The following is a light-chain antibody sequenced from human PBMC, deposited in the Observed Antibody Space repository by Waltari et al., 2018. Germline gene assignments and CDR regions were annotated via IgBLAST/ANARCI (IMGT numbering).Light chain of an antibody. CDR2: DVS. CDR1: SSDVGGYNY. CDR3: SSYISSSTLEL. J-gene: IGLJ2*01. Sequence: QSALTQPASVSGSPGQSIIISCTGTSSDVGGYNYVSWYQQHPGKAPKLMIYDVSNRPSGVSNRFSGSKSGNTASLTISGLQAEDEADYYCSSYISSSTLELFGGGTSLTVL. V-gene: IGLV2-14*03.